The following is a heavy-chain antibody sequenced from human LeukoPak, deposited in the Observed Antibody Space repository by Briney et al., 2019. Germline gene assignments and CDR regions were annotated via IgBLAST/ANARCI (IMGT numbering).Heavy chain of an antibody. CDR1: GGSFSGYY. J-gene: IGHJ6*03. Sequence: PSETLSLTCAVYGGSFSGYYWSWIRQPPGKGLEWIGEINHSGSTNYNPSLKSRVTISVDTSKNQFSLKLSSVTAADTAVYYCAIKVDPSYSYYYFMDVWGKGTTVTVSS. D-gene: IGHD1-26*01. V-gene: IGHV4-34*01. CDR3: AIKVDPSYSYYYFMDV. CDR2: INHSGST.